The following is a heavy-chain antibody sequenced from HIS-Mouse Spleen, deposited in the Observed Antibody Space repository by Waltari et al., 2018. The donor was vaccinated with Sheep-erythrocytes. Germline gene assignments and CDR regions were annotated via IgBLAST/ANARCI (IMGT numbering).Heavy chain of an antibody. CDR2: ISAYNGNT. D-gene: IGHD6-13*01. Sequence: ASVKVSCKASGYTFTSYGISWVRQAPGQGLEWMGWISAYNGNTNYAQKLQGRVTMTTDTSTRTAYMELRGLGSNDTAVYYCARLPGSWYVDYWGQGTLVAVSS. V-gene: IGHV1-18*01. CDR3: ARLPGSWYVDY. CDR1: GYTFTSYG. J-gene: IGHJ4*02.